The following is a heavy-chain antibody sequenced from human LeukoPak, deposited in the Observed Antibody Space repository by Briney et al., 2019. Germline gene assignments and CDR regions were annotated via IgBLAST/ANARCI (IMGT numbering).Heavy chain of an antibody. V-gene: IGHV4-39*01. Sequence: GSLRLSCAASGFTFSSSCMSWVRQPPGKGLEWIGSVYYSGSSYYSPSLKSRVTIPVDTSKNQFSLKLTSLTAADTALYYCARQDGGSFYRVDCWGQGTLVIVSS. CDR2: VYYSGSS. J-gene: IGHJ4*02. D-gene: IGHD1-26*01. CDR3: ARQDGGSFYRVDC. CDR1: GFTFSSSC.